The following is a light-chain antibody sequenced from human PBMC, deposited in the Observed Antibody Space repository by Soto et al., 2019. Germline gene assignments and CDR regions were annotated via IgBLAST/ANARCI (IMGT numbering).Light chain of an antibody. Sequence: QYVLTQPPSVSGAPGQRVTISCTGSSNNIGAGYDVHWYQQLPGTAPKLLIYGNSNRPSGVPDRFSGSKSGTSASLAITGLRAEDEADYYCQSYDSSLSGWVFGGGTKLTGL. CDR3: QSYDSSLSGWV. CDR2: GNS. CDR1: SNNIGAGYD. V-gene: IGLV1-40*01. J-gene: IGLJ3*02.